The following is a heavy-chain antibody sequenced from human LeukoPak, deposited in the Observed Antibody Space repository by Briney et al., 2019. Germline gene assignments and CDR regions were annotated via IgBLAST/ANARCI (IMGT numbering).Heavy chain of an antibody. CDR2: LSGSGDIT. CDR1: GFTFNIYA. CDR3: AKHFED. V-gene: IGHV3-23*01. Sequence: GGSLRLSCAASGFTFNIYAMTWVRQAPGKGLEWVSTLSGSGDITNYADSVKGRFTVSRVNSKNTVYLQMNNLRADDTAVYYCAKHFEDWGQGTLVTVSS. J-gene: IGHJ4*02.